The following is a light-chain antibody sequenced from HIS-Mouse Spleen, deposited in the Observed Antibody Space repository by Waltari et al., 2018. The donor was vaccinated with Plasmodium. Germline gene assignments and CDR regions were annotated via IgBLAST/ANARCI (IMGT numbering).Light chain of an antibody. CDR3: CSYAGSSTFV. CDR1: SSAVGSYNL. Sequence: QSALTQPASVSGSPGQSITISCTGTSSAVGSYNLVSWYHRHPGKAPQLMIYECSKRPSGVSKRFSGSKSGNTASLTIAGLQAEDEADYYCCSYAGSSTFVFGGGTKLTVL. V-gene: IGLV2-23*03. CDR2: ECS. J-gene: IGLJ3*02.